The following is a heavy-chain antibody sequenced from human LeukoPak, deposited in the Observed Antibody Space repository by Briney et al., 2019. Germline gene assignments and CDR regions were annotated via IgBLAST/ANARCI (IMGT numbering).Heavy chain of an antibody. J-gene: IGHJ4*02. Sequence: PGGSLTLSCAASGFTFSSYAMSWVRRAPGKGLEWVSGISGSAINTYYADSVKGRFTISRDNSQNTLYLQMSSLRAEDSAVYYCAKGDGSGTYYTRPSDYWGQGTLVTVSS. CDR2: ISGSAINT. CDR3: AKGDGSGTYYTRPSDY. CDR1: GFTFSSYA. D-gene: IGHD3-10*01. V-gene: IGHV3-23*01.